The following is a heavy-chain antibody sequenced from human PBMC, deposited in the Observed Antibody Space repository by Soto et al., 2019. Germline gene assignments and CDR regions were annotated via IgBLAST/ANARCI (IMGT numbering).Heavy chain of an antibody. CDR3: ARDGCYWFDP. D-gene: IGHD2-8*01. Sequence: QVHLVQSGAEVKEPGASVRVSCKASGYAFTSYGITWVRQAPGQGLELMGWISAYNVNTNYAQKPQGRVTMTTDTSPHTAHMELMSLRSDGTAVYYCARDGCYWFDPWGKGTLVTVSS. V-gene: IGHV1-18*01. CDR1: GYAFTSYG. J-gene: IGHJ5*02. CDR2: ISAYNVNT.